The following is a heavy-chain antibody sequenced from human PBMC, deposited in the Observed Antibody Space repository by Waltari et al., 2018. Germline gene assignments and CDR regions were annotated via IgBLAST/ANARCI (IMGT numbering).Heavy chain of an antibody. V-gene: IGHV4-34*01. CDR3: AKSIAARRHYYYGMDV. Sequence: QVQLQQWGAGLLKPSETLSLTCAVYGGSFSGYYWSWIRQPPGKGLEWIGEINHSGSTNYNPSLKSQVTISVDTSKNQFSLKLSSVTAADTAVYYCAKSIAARRHYYYGMDVWGQGTTVTVSS. CDR1: GGSFSGYY. CDR2: INHSGST. J-gene: IGHJ6*02. D-gene: IGHD6-6*01.